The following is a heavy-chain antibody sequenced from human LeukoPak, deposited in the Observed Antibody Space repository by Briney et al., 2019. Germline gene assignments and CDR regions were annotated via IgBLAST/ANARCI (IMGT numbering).Heavy chain of an antibody. CDR3: ARAVDTAMVTRFDY. Sequence: ASVKVSCKASVYTFTGYYMHWVRQAPGQGLEWMGWINPNSGGTNYAQKFQGRVTMTRDTSISTAYMELSRLRSDDTAVYYCARAVDTAMVTRFDYWGQGTLVTVSS. J-gene: IGHJ4*02. CDR2: INPNSGGT. V-gene: IGHV1-2*02. CDR1: VYTFTGYY. D-gene: IGHD5-18*01.